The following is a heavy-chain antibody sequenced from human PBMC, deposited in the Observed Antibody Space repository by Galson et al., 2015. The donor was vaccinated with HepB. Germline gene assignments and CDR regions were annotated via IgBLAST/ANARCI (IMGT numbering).Heavy chain of an antibody. Sequence: SVKVSCKASGYTFTSYAMHWVRQAPGQRLEWMGWINAGNGNTKYSQKFQGRVTITRDTSASTAYMELSSLRSEDTAVYYCARVSDTAMVYFDYWGQGTLVTVSS. CDR2: INAGNGNT. V-gene: IGHV1-3*01. CDR3: ARVSDTAMVYFDY. CDR1: GYTFTSYA. D-gene: IGHD5-18*01. J-gene: IGHJ4*02.